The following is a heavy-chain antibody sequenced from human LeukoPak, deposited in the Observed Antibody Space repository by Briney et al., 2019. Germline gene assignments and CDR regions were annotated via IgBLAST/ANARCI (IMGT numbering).Heavy chain of an antibody. J-gene: IGHJ5*02. Sequence: GASVKVSCKASGYTFTGYYMHSVRQAPGQGLEWMGWINPNNGDRSYAKTFQGRVTMTSDMSTSTDYMELSSMRSEDTAVYYCARDNSVEDTAWWFDPWGQGTLVTVSS. V-gene: IGHV1-2*02. D-gene: IGHD4-23*01. CDR3: ARDNSVEDTAWWFDP. CDR1: GYTFTGYY. CDR2: INPNNGDR.